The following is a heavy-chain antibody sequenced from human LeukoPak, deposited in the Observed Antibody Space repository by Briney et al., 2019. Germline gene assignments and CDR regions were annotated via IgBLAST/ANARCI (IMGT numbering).Heavy chain of an antibody. D-gene: IGHD3-10*01. J-gene: IGHJ4*02. Sequence: GGSLRLSCAASGFTFSSYGMHWVRQAPGKGLEWVAFTRYDGSNKYYADSVKGRFTISRDNSKNTLYLQMNSLRAEDTAVYYCAKGHKGFYYGSGSSFDYWGQGTLVTVSS. CDR1: GFTFSSYG. CDR3: AKGHKGFYYGSGSSFDY. CDR2: TRYDGSNK. V-gene: IGHV3-30*02.